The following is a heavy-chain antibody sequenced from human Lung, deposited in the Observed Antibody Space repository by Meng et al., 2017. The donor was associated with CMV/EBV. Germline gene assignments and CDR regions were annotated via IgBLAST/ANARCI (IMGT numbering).Heavy chain of an antibody. CDR1: GFTFSSYD. V-gene: IGHV3-13*01. Sequence: GESXKISXAASGFTFSSYDMHWVRQVTGKGLEWVSGVGTEDDAYYRDSVKGRFTISRENGMNSMYLQMDSLTVGDTAIYYCARGSGVNMFRGAIGSFDSWGLRXLVTVSS. J-gene: IGHJ4*02. D-gene: IGHD3-10*01. CDR2: VGTEDDA. CDR3: ARGSGVNMFRGAIGSFDS.